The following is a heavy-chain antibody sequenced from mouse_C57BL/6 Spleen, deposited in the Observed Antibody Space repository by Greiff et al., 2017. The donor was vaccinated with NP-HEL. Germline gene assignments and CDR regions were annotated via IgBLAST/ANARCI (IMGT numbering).Heavy chain of an antibody. CDR3: ARYRSCGDAMDY. CDR1: GFTFTDYY. Sequence: EVKLVESGGGLVQPGGSLSLSCAASGFTFTDYYMSWVRQPPGKALEWLGFIRNKANGYTTEYSVSVKGRFTISRDNSQSILYLQMNALRAEDSATDYCARYRSCGDAMDYWGQGTSVTVAS. V-gene: IGHV7-3*01. CDR2: IRNKANGYTT. J-gene: IGHJ4*01.